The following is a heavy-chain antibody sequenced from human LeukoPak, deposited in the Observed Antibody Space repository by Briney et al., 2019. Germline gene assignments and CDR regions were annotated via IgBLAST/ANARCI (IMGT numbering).Heavy chain of an antibody. CDR2: INHSGST. Sequence: SETLSLTCAVYGGSFSGYYWSWIRQPPGKGLEWIGEINHSGSTNYNPSLKSRVTISVDTSKNQFSLKLSPVTAADTAVYYCARSTTGDSSSWYAPFYYYYGMDVWGQGTTVTVSS. V-gene: IGHV4-34*01. CDR3: ARSTTGDSSSWYAPFYYYYGMDV. J-gene: IGHJ6*02. CDR1: GGSFSGYY. D-gene: IGHD6-13*01.